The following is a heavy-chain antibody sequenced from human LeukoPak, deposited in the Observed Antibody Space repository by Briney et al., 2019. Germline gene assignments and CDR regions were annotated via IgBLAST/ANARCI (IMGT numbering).Heavy chain of an antibody. V-gene: IGHV1-24*01. J-gene: IGHJ4*02. CDR1: GYTLTELS. Sequence: ASVKVSCKVSGYTLTELSMHWVRQAPGKGLEWMGGFDPEDGETIYAQKFQGRVTMTEDTSTDTAYMELSSLRSEDTAVYYCARRADSYDSSAYYYWGQGTLVTVSS. CDR2: FDPEDGET. CDR3: ARRADSYDSSAYYY. D-gene: IGHD3-22*01.